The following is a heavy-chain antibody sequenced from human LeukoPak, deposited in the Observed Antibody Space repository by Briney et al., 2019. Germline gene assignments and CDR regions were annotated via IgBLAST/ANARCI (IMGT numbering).Heavy chain of an antibody. CDR1: GFTFTSSG. V-gene: IGHV3-23*01. J-gene: IGHJ4*02. CDR2: ISGSGGST. D-gene: IGHD2-2*01. Sequence: GGSLRLSCAASGFTFTSSGMSWARQAPGKGLEWVSAISGSGGSTYYADSVKGRFTISRDNSKNTLSLQMNSLRAEDTALYYCAKLYCVSSGCYYDHWGQGALVTVSS. CDR3: AKLYCVSSGCYYDH.